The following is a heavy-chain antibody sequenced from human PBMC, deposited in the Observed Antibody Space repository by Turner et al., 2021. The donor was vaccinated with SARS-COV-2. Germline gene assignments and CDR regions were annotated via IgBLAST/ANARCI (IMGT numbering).Heavy chain of an antibody. CDR3: ATGSPFGVIGNWFDP. Sequence: QFQLFLSVAEVKKPGPSVTVSCKVSGYTLIELSMYLVRQAPGKGLEWMGGFDHEDGETIYAQKFKGRVTKTEETSTDTEYMEMSSLRTEDKDVYYCATGSPFGVIGNWFDPWGQGTLVTVSS. V-gene: IGHV1-24*01. J-gene: IGHJ5*02. D-gene: IGHD3-3*01. CDR1: GYTLIELS. CDR2: FDHEDGET.